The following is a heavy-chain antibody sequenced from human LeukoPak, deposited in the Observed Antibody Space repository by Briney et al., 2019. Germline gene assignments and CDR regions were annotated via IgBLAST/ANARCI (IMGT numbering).Heavy chain of an antibody. CDR2: IKHDVSEK. Sequence: GGSLRLSCAASGFTFSNYWMSWVRQAPGKGLEWVANIKHDVSEKYYVDSVKGRFTISRDNAKNSLYLQMNSLRAGDTAIYYCARDTPNPALIGPDYWGQGTLVTVSS. V-gene: IGHV3-7*01. CDR3: ARDTPNPALIGPDY. J-gene: IGHJ4*02. CDR1: GFTFSNYW. D-gene: IGHD3-16*01.